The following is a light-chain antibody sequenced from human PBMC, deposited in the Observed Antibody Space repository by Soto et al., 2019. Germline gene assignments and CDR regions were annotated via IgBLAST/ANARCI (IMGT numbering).Light chain of an antibody. Sequence: IVLTQSPGTLSLSPGERATLSCRASQTGNNNYLAWYQHKSGQAPRLLIYGVYTSASGIPDRFSGSGSGTEFTLTITRLEPEDSAVYFCQHYGYSQWTFGQGTKVEIK. CDR1: QTGNNNY. CDR2: GVY. J-gene: IGKJ1*01. CDR3: QHYGYSQWT. V-gene: IGKV3-20*01.